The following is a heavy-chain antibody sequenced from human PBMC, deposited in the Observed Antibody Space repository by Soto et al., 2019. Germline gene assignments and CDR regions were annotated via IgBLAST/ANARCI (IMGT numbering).Heavy chain of an antibody. Sequence: GGSLRLSCAASGFTFSSYGMHWVRQAPGKGLEWVAVISYDGSNKYYADSVKGRFTISRDNSKNTLYLQMNSLRAEDTAVYYCAKDPTIFGVVIHPPNLTYWGQGTLVTVSS. D-gene: IGHD3-3*01. CDR2: ISYDGSNK. V-gene: IGHV3-30*18. CDR3: AKDPTIFGVVIHPPNLTY. CDR1: GFTFSSYG. J-gene: IGHJ4*02.